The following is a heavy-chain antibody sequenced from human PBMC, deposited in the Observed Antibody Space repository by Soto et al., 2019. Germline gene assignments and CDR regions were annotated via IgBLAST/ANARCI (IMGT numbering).Heavy chain of an antibody. CDR3: ASGRGRYFYYGMDV. CDR1: GFTFDDYT. CDR2: ISGSGDRT. Sequence: PGGSLRLSCAASGFTFDDYTITWVRQAPGKGLEWVSVISGSGDRTYYADSVKGRFTISRDNSKNTLYLQMNSLRAEDTAVYYCASGRGRYFYYGMDVWGQGTTVTVSS. V-gene: IGHV3-23*01. J-gene: IGHJ6*02. D-gene: IGHD1-26*01.